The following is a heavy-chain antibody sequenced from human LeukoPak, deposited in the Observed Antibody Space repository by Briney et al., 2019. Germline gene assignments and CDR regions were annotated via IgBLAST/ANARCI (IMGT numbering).Heavy chain of an antibody. CDR3: ARGKYYYDSSGYSI. CDR2: IYYSGST. V-gene: IGHV4-59*01. D-gene: IGHD3-22*01. Sequence: PSETLSLTCTVSGGSISSYYWSWIRQPPGKGLEWIGYIYYSGSTNYNPSLKSRVTISVDTSKNQFSLKLSSVTAADTAVYHCARGKYYYDSSGYSIWGQGTLVTVSS. CDR1: GGSISSYY. J-gene: IGHJ4*02.